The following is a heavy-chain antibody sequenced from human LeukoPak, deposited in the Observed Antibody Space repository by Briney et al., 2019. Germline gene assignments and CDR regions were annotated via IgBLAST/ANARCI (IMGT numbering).Heavy chain of an antibody. D-gene: IGHD6-13*01. V-gene: IGHV3-21*01. CDR3: AKVLGEYSIRSKPLDT. CDR1: GFTFSSYS. CDR2: ISSSSSYI. Sequence: GGSLRLSCAASGFTFSSYSMNWVRQAPGKGLEWVSSISSSSSYIYYADSVKGRFTVSRDNSKNTLYLQMNSLRPEDTAVYYCAKVLGEYSIRSKPLDTWGQGTLVTVSS. J-gene: IGHJ5*02.